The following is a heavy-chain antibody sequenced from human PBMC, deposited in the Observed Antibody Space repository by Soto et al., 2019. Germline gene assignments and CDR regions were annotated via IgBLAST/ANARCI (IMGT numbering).Heavy chain of an antibody. V-gene: IGHV1-69*15. D-gene: IGHD2-15*01. Sequence: QVQLVQSGAEVKKPGSSVKVSCKASGGTFSNYAITWVRQAPGQGLEWLGRIIPIFGTTDYAQKFQGRVTITADESTTTAYMELSSLRSGDTAVYYCAKDGGREGYFVNWFDPWGQGTLVTVSS. CDR3: AKDGGREGYFVNWFDP. J-gene: IGHJ5*02. CDR1: GGTFSNYA. CDR2: IIPIFGTT.